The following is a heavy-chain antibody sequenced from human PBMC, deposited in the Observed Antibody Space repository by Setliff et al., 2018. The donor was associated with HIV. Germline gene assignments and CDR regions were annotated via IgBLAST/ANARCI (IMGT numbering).Heavy chain of an antibody. D-gene: IGHD3-22*01. Sequence: ASVKVSCKASGGIFSSYAINWVRQAPGQGLEWMGWINPKSGGTNFAQKFRGRVTMTRDTSISTAYMELSRLRSDDTAVYYCARNPDTSGYLYYYYYMDVWGKGTTVTVSS. CDR3: ARNPDTSGYLYYYYYMDV. V-gene: IGHV1-2*02. CDR1: GGIFSSYA. J-gene: IGHJ6*03. CDR2: INPKSGGT.